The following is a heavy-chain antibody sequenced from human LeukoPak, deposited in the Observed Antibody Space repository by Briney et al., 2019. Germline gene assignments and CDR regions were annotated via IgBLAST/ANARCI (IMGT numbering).Heavy chain of an antibody. J-gene: IGHJ4*02. CDR3: ARDAAHYDILTGHDY. CDR2: ISSSSSYI. D-gene: IGHD3-9*01. CDR1: GFTFSSYS. Sequence: GGSLRLSCAASGFTFSSYSMNWVRQAPGKGLEWVSSISSSSSYIYYADSVKGRFTISRDNAKNSLYLQMNSLGAEDTAVYYCARDAAHYDILTGHDYWGQGTLVTVSS. V-gene: IGHV3-21*01.